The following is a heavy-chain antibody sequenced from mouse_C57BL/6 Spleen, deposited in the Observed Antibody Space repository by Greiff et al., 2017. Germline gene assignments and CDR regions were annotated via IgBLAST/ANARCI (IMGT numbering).Heavy chain of an antibody. J-gene: IGHJ1*03. CDR1: GFTFSSYG. CDR3: ARKPGTWYFDV. CDR2: ISSGGSYT. D-gene: IGHD4-1*01. Sequence: EVKLMESGGDLVKPGGSLKLSCAASGFTFSSYGMSWVRQTPDKRLEWVATISSGGSYTYYPDSVKGRFTISRDNAKNTLYLQMSCLKSEDTAMYYCARKPGTWYFDVWGTGTTVTVSS. V-gene: IGHV5-6*01.